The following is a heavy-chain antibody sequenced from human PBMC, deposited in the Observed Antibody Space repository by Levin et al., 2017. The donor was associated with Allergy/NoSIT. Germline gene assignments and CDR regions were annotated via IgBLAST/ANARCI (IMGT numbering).Heavy chain of an antibody. Sequence: GGSLRLSCAASGFTFDDYAMHWVRQAPGKGLEWVSGISWNSGSIGYADSVKGRFTISRDNAKNSLYLQMNSLRAEDTALYYCAKDTGSGLEVRNFDYWGQGTLVTVSS. CDR3: AKDTGSGLEVRNFDY. CDR2: ISWNSGSI. J-gene: IGHJ4*02. D-gene: IGHD2-21*01. V-gene: IGHV3-9*01. CDR1: GFTFDDYA.